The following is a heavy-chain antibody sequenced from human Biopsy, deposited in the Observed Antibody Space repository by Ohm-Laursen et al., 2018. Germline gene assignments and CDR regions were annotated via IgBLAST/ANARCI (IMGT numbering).Heavy chain of an antibody. V-gene: IGHV4-59*01. D-gene: IGHD3-3*01. Sequence: SETLSLTCSVSGGSIISYYWTWIRQPPGKGLEWIGHVYNGGITNYNPSFKSRVTISKDTSKNQFSLQVNSVTAADTAVYYCARTPRDSFWSGSYKRGLWFDPWGQGTLVIVSS. CDR3: ARTPRDSFWSGSYKRGLWFDP. J-gene: IGHJ5*02. CDR1: GGSIISYY. CDR2: VYNGGIT.